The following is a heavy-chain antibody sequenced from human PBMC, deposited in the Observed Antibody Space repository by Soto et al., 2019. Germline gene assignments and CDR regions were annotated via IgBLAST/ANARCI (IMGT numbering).Heavy chain of an antibody. CDR2: ISSSGDTK. Sequence: PGGSLRLSCAASGFTFSDYFMTWMRQAPGKGLEWVSYISSSGDTKYYADSVKGRFTVSRDNTRKSMYLQMNSLRAEDTAVYHCAIAFDIWGQGTVVTVS. CDR1: GFTFSDYF. CDR3: AIAFDI. V-gene: IGHV3-11*01. J-gene: IGHJ3*02.